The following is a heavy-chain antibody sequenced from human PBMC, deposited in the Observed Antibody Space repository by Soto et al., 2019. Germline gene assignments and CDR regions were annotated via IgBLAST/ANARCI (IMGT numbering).Heavy chain of an antibody. CDR2: IYYSGST. V-gene: IGHV4-31*03. CDR3: ARGLGSIYDYIWGREDY. Sequence: QVQLQESGPGLVKPSQTLSLTCTVSGGSISSGGYYWSWIRQHPGKGLEWIGYIYYSGSTYDHPSLKSRVTISVDTSKNQFSLKLSSVTAADTAVYYCARGLGSIYDYIWGREDYWGQGTLVTVSS. D-gene: IGHD3-16*01. J-gene: IGHJ4*02. CDR1: GGSISSGGYY.